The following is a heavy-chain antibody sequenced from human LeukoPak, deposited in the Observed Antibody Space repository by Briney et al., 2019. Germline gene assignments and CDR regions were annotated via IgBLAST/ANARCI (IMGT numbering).Heavy chain of an antibody. CDR3: ARVTGSASGPFSPSYYYYYMDV. CDR1: GGTFSSYA. V-gene: IGHV1-69*05. CDR2: IIPIFGTA. D-gene: IGHD7-27*01. Sequence: SVKVSCKASGGTFSSYAISWVRQAPGQGLEWMGGIIPIFGTANYAQKFQGRVTITTDESTSTAYMELSSLRSEDTAVYYCARVTGSASGPFSPSYYYYYMDVWGKGTTVTVSS. J-gene: IGHJ6*03.